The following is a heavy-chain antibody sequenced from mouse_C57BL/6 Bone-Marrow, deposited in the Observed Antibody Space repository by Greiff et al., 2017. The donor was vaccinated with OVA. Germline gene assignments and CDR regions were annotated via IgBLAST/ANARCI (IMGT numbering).Heavy chain of an antibody. CDR2: INPNNGGT. CDR3: AREGNYDYDGGGFAY. V-gene: IGHV1-26*01. CDR1: GYTFTDYY. J-gene: IGHJ3*01. D-gene: IGHD2-4*01. Sequence: VQLQQSGPELVKPGASVKISCKASGYTFTDYYMNWVKQSHGKSLEWIGDINPNNGGTSYNQKFKGKATLTVDKSSSTAYMELRSLTSEDSAVYYCAREGNYDYDGGGFAYWGQGTLVTVSA.